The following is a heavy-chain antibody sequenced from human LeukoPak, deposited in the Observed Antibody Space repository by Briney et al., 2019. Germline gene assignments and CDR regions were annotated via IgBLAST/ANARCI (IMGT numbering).Heavy chain of an antibody. CDR1: GGSISSNSYY. Sequence: PSETLSLTCAVSGGSISSNSYYWGWIRQPPGKGLEWIGSIYYSGSTYYNPSLKSRVTISVDTSKNQFSLKLSSVTAADTAVYYCARGAAVAGTGDYYYYMDVWGKGTTVTVSS. D-gene: IGHD6-19*01. CDR3: ARGAAVAGTGDYYYYMDV. J-gene: IGHJ6*03. CDR2: IYYSGST. V-gene: IGHV4-39*07.